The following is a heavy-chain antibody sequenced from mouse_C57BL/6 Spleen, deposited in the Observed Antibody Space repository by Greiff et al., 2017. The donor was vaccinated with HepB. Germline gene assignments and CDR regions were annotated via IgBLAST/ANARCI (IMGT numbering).Heavy chain of an antibody. J-gene: IGHJ4*01. CDR2: ISSGSSTI. D-gene: IGHD2-1*01. V-gene: IGHV5-17*01. Sequence: EVKVVESGGGLVKPGGSLKLSCAASGFTFSDYGMHWVRQAPEKGLEWVAYISSGSSTIYYADTVKGRFTISRDNAKNTLFLQMTSLRSEDTAMYYCARRDYGNRMDYWGQGTSVTVSS. CDR3: ARRDYGNRMDY. CDR1: GFTFSDYG.